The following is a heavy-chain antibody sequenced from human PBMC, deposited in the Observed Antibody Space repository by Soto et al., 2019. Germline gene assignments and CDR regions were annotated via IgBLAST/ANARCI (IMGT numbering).Heavy chain of an antibody. CDR3: ASQIYDSDTGPNLQYYIDS. V-gene: IGHV5-10-1*01. CDR1: GYSFAGYW. D-gene: IGHD3-22*01. Sequence: PGESLKISCKASGYSFAGYWITWVRQKPGKGLEWRGQIDPSDSQTYYSQSSRGHVISSLTKSITTVFLQWSSLRSSDTAMYYCASQIYDSDTGPNLQYYIDSWGQGPPVTV. J-gene: IGHJ4*02. CDR2: IDPSDSQT.